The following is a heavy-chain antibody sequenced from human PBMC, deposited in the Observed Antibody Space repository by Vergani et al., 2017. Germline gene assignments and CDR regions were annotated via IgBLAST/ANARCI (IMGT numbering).Heavy chain of an antibody. J-gene: IGHJ4*02. V-gene: IGHV4-4*07. Sequence: QVQLQESGPGLVKPSETLSLTCIVSGGSISPYYWRWIRQPAGKGLEWIGRIYTSESTNYNPSLKSRFTMSVDTSKNQYSLKLGSVTAADTAVYYCAREYSGWVGFLAYWGQGTLVTVSS. CDR3: AREYSGWVGFLAY. D-gene: IGHD5-12*01. CDR1: GGSISPYY. CDR2: IYTSEST.